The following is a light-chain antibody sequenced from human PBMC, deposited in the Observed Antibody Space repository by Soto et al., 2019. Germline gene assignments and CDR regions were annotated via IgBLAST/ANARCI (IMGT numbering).Light chain of an antibody. CDR2: DAS. Sequence: EIVMTQSPATLSVSPGERAIFSCRASQSVDSKLGWYQQKLGQAPRLLIYDASTRATGIPARFSGSGSGTEFTLTISSLQSEDFAIYYCQQYYVWNTFGGGTKV. CDR1: QSVDSK. V-gene: IGKV3D-15*01. CDR3: QQYYVWNT. J-gene: IGKJ4*01.